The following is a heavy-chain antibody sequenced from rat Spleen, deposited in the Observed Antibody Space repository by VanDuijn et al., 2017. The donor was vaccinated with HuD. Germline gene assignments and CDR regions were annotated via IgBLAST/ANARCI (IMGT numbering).Heavy chain of an antibody. J-gene: IGHJ2*01. CDR3: ARQGGGTWDFDS. CDR2: ISTGGGNT. V-gene: IGHV5S23*01. Sequence: EVRLVESGGGLVQPGRSLKLSCAASGFTFSNYDMAWVRQAPTKGLEWIASISTGGGNTYYRDSVKGRFTISRDNAKNTQYLQMDSLRSEDTATYYCARQGGGTWDFDSWGQGVMVTVSS. CDR1: GFTFSNYD. D-gene: IGHD1-1*01.